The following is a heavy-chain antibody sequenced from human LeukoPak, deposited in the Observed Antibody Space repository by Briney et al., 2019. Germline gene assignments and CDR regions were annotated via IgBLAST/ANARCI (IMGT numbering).Heavy chain of an antibody. CDR3: ALRPYCSGGSCYSV. J-gene: IGHJ4*02. Sequence: GSLKVSCTASGYTFTSYAMHWVRQAPGQRLEWMGCINAGNGNTKYSQEVQGRVTITRDTSASTAYMELSSLRSEDMAVYYCALRPYCSGGSCYSVWGQGTLVTVSS. CDR2: INAGNGNT. D-gene: IGHD2-15*01. V-gene: IGHV1-3*03. CDR1: GYTFTSYA.